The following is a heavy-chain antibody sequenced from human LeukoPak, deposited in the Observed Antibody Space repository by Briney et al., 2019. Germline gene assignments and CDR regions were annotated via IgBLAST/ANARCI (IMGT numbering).Heavy chain of an antibody. V-gene: IGHV3-23*01. CDR3: AKDPLDDVGDSTPSTFDY. CDR1: GFTFSSYS. CDR2: ISGSGGST. D-gene: IGHD2-2*01. J-gene: IGHJ4*02. Sequence: GGSLRLSCAASGFTFSSYSMNWVRQAPGKGLEWVSAISGSGGSTYYADSVKGRFTISRDNSKNTLYLQMNSLGAEDTAVYYCAKDPLDDVGDSTPSTFDYWGQGTLVTVSS.